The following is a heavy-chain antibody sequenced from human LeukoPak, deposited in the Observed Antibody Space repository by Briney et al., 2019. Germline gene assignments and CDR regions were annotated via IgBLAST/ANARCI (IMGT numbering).Heavy chain of an antibody. J-gene: IGHJ4*02. V-gene: IGHV1-18*01. D-gene: IGHD4-23*01. CDR1: GYTFTSYD. CDR3: ARQGYSGHSQGAADY. CDR2: ISVYNGNT. Sequence: ASVKVSCKASGYTFTSYDISWVRQAPRQGLEWMGWISVYNGNTNYAQKFQGRVTMTTDTSTSTAHMELRSLRSDDTAVYYCARQGYSGHSQGAADYWGQGTLVTVSS.